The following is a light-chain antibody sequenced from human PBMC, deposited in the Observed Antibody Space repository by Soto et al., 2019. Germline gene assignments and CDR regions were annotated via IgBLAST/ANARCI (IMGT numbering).Light chain of an antibody. CDR2: SNN. CDR1: SSNIGSNT. Sequence: QSVLTQPPSASGTPGQRVTISCSGSSSNIGSNTVNWYQQLPGTAPKLLIYSNNQRPSGVPDRFSGPKSGTSASLAISGLQSEDEADYYCAAWDDSLNGVVFGGATKLTVL. J-gene: IGLJ2*01. V-gene: IGLV1-44*01. CDR3: AAWDDSLNGVV.